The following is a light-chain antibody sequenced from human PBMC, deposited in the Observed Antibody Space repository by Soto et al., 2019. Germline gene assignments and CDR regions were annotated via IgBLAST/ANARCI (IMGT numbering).Light chain of an antibody. CDR3: QQYGSSPPIT. Sequence: TQSPSSLTASVGDRVTITCRASQSITNSYLAWYQQKPGQAPRLLIYGASSRAIGIPDRFSGSGSGTDFTLTISRLEPEDFAVYYCQQYGSSPPITFGQGRLLEVK. V-gene: IGKV3-20*01. CDR2: GAS. CDR1: QSITNSY. J-gene: IGKJ5*01.